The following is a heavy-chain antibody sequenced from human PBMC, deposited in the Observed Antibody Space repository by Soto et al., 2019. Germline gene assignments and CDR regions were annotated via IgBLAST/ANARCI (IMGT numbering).Heavy chain of an antibody. J-gene: IGHJ5*02. CDR1: GFSLTSSGVG. CDR3: AYRVPYNSYWDVGWFDP. V-gene: IGHV2-5*02. Sequence: QITLKESGPPLLEPTQTLTLTCSFSGFSLTSSGVGVGWLRQAPGKALECLGIIYWDGDRRYNPSLRQRLTITKDTSKNQVVLTMTYMEPVDTATYYCAYRVPYNSYWDVGWFDPWGQGTLVTVS. D-gene: IGHD1-20*01. CDR2: IYWDGDR.